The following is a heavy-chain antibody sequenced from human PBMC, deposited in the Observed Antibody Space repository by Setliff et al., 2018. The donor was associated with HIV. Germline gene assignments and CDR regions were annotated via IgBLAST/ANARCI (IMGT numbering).Heavy chain of an antibody. CDR2: FDPQDGKT. Sequence: GASVKVSCKISGYTLTEVSMHWVRQAPGKGLEWMGYFDPQDGKTIYAQKFQGRVTMTEDTSTYTAYMELSGLRSEDTAVYYCARDKEKRSYNNSDGHYDWFDTWGQGTLVTVSS. V-gene: IGHV1-24*01. CDR1: GYTLTEVS. J-gene: IGHJ5*02. CDR3: ARDKEKRSYNNSDGHYDWFDT. D-gene: IGHD3-22*01.